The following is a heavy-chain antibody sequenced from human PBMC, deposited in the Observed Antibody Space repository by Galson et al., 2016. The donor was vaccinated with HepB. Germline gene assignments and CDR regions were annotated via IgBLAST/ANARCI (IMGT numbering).Heavy chain of an antibody. CDR2: IDWNDNK. D-gene: IGHD6-13*01. Sequence: PALVKPTQTLTLTCTFSGFSLRTSRMRMNWVRQPPGKAPEWLARIDWNDNKFYTSSLKTRLTISKDTSKNRVVLTMTNMDPVDTATYYGARIAAAGPYYFGMDVWGQGTTVTVSS. CDR3: ARIAAAGPYYFGMDV. J-gene: IGHJ6*02. CDR1: GFSLRTSRMR. V-gene: IGHV2-70*04.